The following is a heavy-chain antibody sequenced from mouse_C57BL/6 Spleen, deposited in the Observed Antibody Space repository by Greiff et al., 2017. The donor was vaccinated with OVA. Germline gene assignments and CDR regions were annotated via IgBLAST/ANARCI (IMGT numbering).Heavy chain of an antibody. CDR1: GYTFTSYD. CDR3: AREGIGSSYPYYAMDY. CDR2: IYPRDGST. D-gene: IGHD1-1*01. Sequence: VQLQQSGPELVKPGASVKLSCKASGYTFTSYDINWVKQRPGQGLEWIGWIYPRDGSTKYNEKFKGKATLTVDTSSSTAYMELHSLTSEDSAVYFCAREGIGSSYPYYAMDYWGQGTSVTVSS. J-gene: IGHJ4*01. V-gene: IGHV1-85*01.